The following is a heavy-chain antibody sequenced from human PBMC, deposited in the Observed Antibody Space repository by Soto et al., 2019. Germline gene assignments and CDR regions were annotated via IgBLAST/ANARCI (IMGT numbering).Heavy chain of an antibody. CDR1: GYTFTGYY. CDR3: ASGSYYYGMDV. CDR2: INPNSGGT. Sequence: QVQLVQSGAEVKKPGASVKVSCKASGYTFTGYYMHWVRQAPGQGLEWMGWINPNSGGTYYAQKFQGWVTMTRDTSISTAYMELSRLRSDDTAVYYCASGSYYYGMDVWGQGTTVTVSS. J-gene: IGHJ6*02. D-gene: IGHD1-26*01. V-gene: IGHV1-2*04.